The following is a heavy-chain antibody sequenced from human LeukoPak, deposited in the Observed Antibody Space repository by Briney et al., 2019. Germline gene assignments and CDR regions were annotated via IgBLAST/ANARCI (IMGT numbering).Heavy chain of an antibody. D-gene: IGHD1-26*01. CDR1: GYTFTNYG. V-gene: IGHV1-18*01. CDR2: INTYNGNT. J-gene: IGHJ4*02. Sequence: GASVKVSCKASGYTFTNYGITWMRQAPGQGLEWMGWINTYNGNTNYAQKLQGRVTITTDTSTSTAYMELRSLRSDDTAVFYCARDLVDGVGAPGAYWGQGALVPVSS. CDR3: ARDLVDGVGAPGAY.